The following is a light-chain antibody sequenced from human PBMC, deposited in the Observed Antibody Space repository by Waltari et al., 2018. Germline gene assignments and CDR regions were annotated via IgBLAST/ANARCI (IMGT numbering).Light chain of an antibody. J-gene: IGLJ1*01. CDR3: QSYDSSLSRV. Sequence: QQLTGTAAKPLIWYNSNRPSGVPDRFSGSKSGTSASLAITGLQAEDEADYYCQSYDSSLSRVFGTGTKVIVL. V-gene: IGLV1-40*01. CDR2: YNS.